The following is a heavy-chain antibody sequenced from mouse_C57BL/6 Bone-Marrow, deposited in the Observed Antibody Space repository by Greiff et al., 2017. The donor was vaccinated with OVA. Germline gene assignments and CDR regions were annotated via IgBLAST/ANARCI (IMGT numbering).Heavy chain of an antibody. Sequence: QVQLQQPGAELVKPGASVKLSCKASGYTFTSYWMQWVKQRPGQGLEWIGEIDPSDSYTNYNQKFKGKATLTVDTSSSTAYMQLSSLTSEDSAVYYCSLLLRRYYFDYWGQGTTLTVSS. D-gene: IGHD1-1*01. CDR2: IDPSDSYT. J-gene: IGHJ2*01. V-gene: IGHV1-50*01. CDR1: GYTFTSYW. CDR3: SLLLRRYYFDY.